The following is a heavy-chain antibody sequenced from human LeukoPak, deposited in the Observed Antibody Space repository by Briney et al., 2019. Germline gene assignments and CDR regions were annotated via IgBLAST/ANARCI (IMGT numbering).Heavy chain of an antibody. CDR3: SHTQVGLSNLDL. V-gene: IGHV1-69*13. D-gene: IGHD2/OR15-2a*01. CDR2: IIPMFGTP. J-gene: IGHJ5*02. CDR1: GGTFSNYA. Sequence: SVKVSCKASGGTFSNYAINWVRQAPEPGLEWMGGIIPMFGTPNYAQKFQGRVTISADESTRTAFMELSSLRSEDTAVYFCSHTQVGLSNLDLWGQGTLVTVSA.